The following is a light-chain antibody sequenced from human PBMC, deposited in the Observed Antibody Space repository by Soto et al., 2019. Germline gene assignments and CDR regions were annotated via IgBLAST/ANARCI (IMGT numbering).Light chain of an antibody. CDR1: SSNIGAGYD. CDR2: GNS. Sequence: QAVVTPPPSVSGAPGQRVTISCTGSSSNIGAGYDVHWYQQLPGTAPKLLIYGNSNRPSGVPDRFSGSKSGTSASLAITGLQAEDEAHYYCQSYDSSLSGVFGGGTKLTVL. V-gene: IGLV1-40*01. CDR3: QSYDSSLSGV. J-gene: IGLJ2*01.